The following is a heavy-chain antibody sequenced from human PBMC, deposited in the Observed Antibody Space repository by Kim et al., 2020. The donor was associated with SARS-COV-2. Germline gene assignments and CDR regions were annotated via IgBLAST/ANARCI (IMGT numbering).Heavy chain of an antibody. D-gene: IGHD1-26*01. J-gene: IGHJ4*02. CDR2: WFT. V-gene: IGHV6-1*01. CDR3: ARGSNSAFDY. Sequence: WFTDHAVSLKSRITISPDTSKNQFSLQLNSVTPEDTAVYYCARGSNSAFDYWDQGTLVTVSS.